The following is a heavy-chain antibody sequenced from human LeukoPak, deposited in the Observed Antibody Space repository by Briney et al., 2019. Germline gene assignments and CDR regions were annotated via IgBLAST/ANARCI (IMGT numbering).Heavy chain of an antibody. J-gene: IGHJ4*02. D-gene: IGHD1-1*01. CDR3: ARELHVERDDY. Sequence: ASVKVSCEASGFVFTGYGFTWVRQAPGQGLEWMGWISANDGKIHYSERHQGRTTMSTDTVTSTVYMELRSLRSDDTAVYYCARELHVERDDYWGQGTLVTVSS. CDR2: ISANDGKI. V-gene: IGHV1-18*01. CDR1: GFVFTGYG.